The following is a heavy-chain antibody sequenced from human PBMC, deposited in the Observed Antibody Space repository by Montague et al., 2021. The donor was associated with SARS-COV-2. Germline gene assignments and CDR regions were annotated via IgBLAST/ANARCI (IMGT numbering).Heavy chain of an antibody. CDR3: ARLGDGVVPSPILGVGPYYSYYYMDG. CDR2: IHHGGST. D-gene: IGHD3-10*01. CDR1: GGSFSTYS. Sequence: SETLSLTCAVHGGSFSTYSWNWIRQPPGKGLEWIGEIHHGGSTNYNPSLKSRVTISADTFKNQFSLKLTSVAAADTAVYYCARLGDGVVPSPILGVGPYYSYYYMDGWGKGTTVTVSS. J-gene: IGHJ6*03. V-gene: IGHV4-34*01.